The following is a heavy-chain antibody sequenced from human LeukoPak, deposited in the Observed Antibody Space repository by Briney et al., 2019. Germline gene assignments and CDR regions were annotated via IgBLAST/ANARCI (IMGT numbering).Heavy chain of an antibody. V-gene: IGHV3-7*01. D-gene: IGHD2-21*02. CDR2: IKQDGSEK. CDR3: ARLRVTRYFDF. J-gene: IGHJ4*02. Sequence: GGSLRLSCSASGFTPSSYWMSWVRQPPGKGLEWVANIKQDGSEKYYVDSVKGRFTVSRDDAKKSLYLQMNSLRAEDTAVYYCARLRVTRYFDFWGQGTLVTVSS. CDR1: GFTPSSYW.